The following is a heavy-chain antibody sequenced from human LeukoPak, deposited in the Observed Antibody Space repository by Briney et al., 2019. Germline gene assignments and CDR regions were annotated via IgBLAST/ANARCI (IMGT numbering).Heavy chain of an antibody. CDR3: AKRGVVIRVILVGFHKEAYYFES. J-gene: IGHJ4*02. Sequence: GWSLRLSCAASGFTFSSCAMSWVRQAPGKGLEGVSAISGRGGRTNYADAVKGRFTISRDNAKNTLFLQMNSLRVEDTAVYFCAKRGVVIRVILVGFHKEAYYFESWGQGALVTVSS. V-gene: IGHV3-23*01. CDR2: ISGRGGRT. D-gene: IGHD3-22*01. CDR1: GFTFSSCA.